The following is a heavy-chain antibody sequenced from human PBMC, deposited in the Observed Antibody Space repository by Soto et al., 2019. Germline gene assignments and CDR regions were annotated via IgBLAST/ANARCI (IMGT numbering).Heavy chain of an antibody. CDR2: IYPGGST. V-gene: IGHV3-66*01. J-gene: IGHJ4*02. D-gene: IGHD5-18*01. CDR3: ARSYSYPYYFDY. Sequence: GGSLRLSCAASGFTISNTYINWVRQAPGKGLEWVSVIYPGGSTYYADSVKGGFTISRDNSKNTLYFEMNSLRAEDAAVYYCARSYSYPYYFDYWGQGTPVTVSS. CDR1: GFTISNTY.